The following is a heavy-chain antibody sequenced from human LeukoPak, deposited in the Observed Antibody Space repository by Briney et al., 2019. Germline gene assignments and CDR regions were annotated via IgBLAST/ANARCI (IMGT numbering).Heavy chain of an antibody. Sequence: GGSLRLSCAASGFTVITNDMTWVGQAPGKGLDWVSVLYSDGNTKYADSVQGRFPISSDNYKITLYLEMNSLSRDDAAVYYCARGVEPLAANTLAYWGQGTLVTVSS. D-gene: IGHD1-14*01. CDR1: GFTVITND. CDR2: LYSDGNT. V-gene: IGHV3-53*01. CDR3: ARGVEPLAANTLAY. J-gene: IGHJ4*02.